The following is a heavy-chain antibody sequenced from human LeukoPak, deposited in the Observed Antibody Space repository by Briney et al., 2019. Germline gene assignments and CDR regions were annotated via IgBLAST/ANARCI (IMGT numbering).Heavy chain of an antibody. D-gene: IGHD1-26*01. CDR3: ARGATKVDY. V-gene: IGHV4-39*07. Sequence: SETLSLTCTVSGGSISSYYWSWIRQPPGKGLEWIGSFYYSGSIYFNPSLKSRVTISVDTSKNQLSLKLSSVTAADTAVYYCARGATKVDYWGQGTLVTVSA. J-gene: IGHJ4*02. CDR2: FYYSGSI. CDR1: GGSISSYY.